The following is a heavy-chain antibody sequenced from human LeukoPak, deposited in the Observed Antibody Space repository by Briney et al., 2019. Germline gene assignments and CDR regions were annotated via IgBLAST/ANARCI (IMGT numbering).Heavy chain of an antibody. CDR3: ARVDVGTAMVYAFDI. J-gene: IGHJ3*02. CDR2: INPNSGGT. V-gene: IGHV1-2*02. Sequence: GASVKVSCKASGYTFTGYYMHWVRQAPGQGLEWMGWINPNSGGTNYAQKFRGRVTTTRDTSISTAYMELSRLRSDDTAVYYCARVDVGTAMVYAFDIWGQGTMVTVSS. D-gene: IGHD5-18*01. CDR1: GYTFTGYY.